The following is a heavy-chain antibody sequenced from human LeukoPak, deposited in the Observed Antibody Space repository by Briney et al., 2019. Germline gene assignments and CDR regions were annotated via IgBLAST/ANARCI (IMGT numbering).Heavy chain of an antibody. D-gene: IGHD3-9*01. CDR1: GFTFSDYA. CDR3: TRDSDWFRNQFDY. V-gene: IGHV3-21*01. Sequence: GRALRLSCAASGFTFSDYAMNWVRQAPGRGLEGVSSISSSSNYVYNAASVQGRFTISRDNTKNSLYLQMSSLRAEDTAVYYCTRDSDWFRNQFDYWGQGTLVTVSS. J-gene: IGHJ4*02. CDR2: ISSSSNYV.